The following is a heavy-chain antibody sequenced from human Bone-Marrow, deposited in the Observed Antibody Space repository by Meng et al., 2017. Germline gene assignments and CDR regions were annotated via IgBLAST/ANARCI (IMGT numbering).Heavy chain of an antibody. CDR1: GGSISSGSFY. V-gene: IGHV4-61*02. CDR2: IYTSGST. D-gene: IGHD3-22*01. CDR3: ARSYDCSGYCQFDY. Sequence: SETLSLTCTVSGGSISSGSFYWSWIRQPAGKGLEWIGRIYTSGSTNYNPSLKSRVIISVDTSKNQFSLKLSSVTAADTAVYYCARSYDCSGYCQFDYWGQGTLVTVSS. J-gene: IGHJ4*02.